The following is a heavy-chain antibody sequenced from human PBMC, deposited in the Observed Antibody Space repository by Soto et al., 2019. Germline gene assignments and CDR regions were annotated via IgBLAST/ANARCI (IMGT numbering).Heavy chain of an antibody. CDR1: GFTFSSYW. J-gene: IGHJ4*02. CDR3: ARVTDRLILTTTRTDF. D-gene: IGHD5-12*01. CDR2: IKQDGSEK. Sequence: GGSLRLSCVASGFTFSSYWMSWARQAPGKGLEWVANIKQDGSEKYYVDSVKGRFTLSRDNAKNSLYLQMNSLTVEDTAVYYCARVTDRLILTTTRTDFWGQGTLVSGSS. V-gene: IGHV3-7*01.